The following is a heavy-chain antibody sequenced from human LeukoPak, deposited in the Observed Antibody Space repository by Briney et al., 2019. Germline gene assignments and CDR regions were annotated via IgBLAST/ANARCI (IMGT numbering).Heavy chain of an antibody. CDR3: ARNPPYCTSTSCYNDY. Sequence: ASVKVSCKASGYTFTIYYMHWVRQAPGQGPEWMGWINPNSGATSYAQRFQGRVTMTRDTSISTAYMELSGLTSDDTAVYYCARNPPYCTSTSCYNDYWGQGTLVTVSS. D-gene: IGHD2-2*02. CDR1: GYTFTIYY. J-gene: IGHJ4*02. CDR2: INPNSGAT. V-gene: IGHV1-2*02.